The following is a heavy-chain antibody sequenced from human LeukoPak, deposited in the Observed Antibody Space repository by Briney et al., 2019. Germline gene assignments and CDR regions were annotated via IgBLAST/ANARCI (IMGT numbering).Heavy chain of an antibody. CDR1: GGSLSDSC. V-gene: IGHV4-34*01. Sequence: SETLSLTCAVYGGSLSDSCWSWIRQPPGKGLEWIGEISHTGITKYSPSLKSRVTISEDTSKSQFSLRLSSVTAADAAIYYCARVSYYDSGGYYRGPYYYMDVWCKGTTVIVSS. J-gene: IGHJ6*03. CDR3: ARVSYYDSGGYYRGPYYYMDV. CDR2: ISHTGIT. D-gene: IGHD3-22*01.